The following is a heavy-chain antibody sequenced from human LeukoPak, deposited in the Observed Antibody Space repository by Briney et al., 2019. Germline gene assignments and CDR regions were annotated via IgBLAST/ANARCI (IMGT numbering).Heavy chain of an antibody. CDR1: GFTFSSYS. Sequence: GGSLRLSCAASGFTFSSYSMNWVRQAPGKGLEWVSSISSSSSYIYYADSVKGRCTISRDNAKNSLYLQMNSLRAEDTAVYYCARVTHHMVRGVIDYWGQGTLVTVSS. V-gene: IGHV3-21*01. D-gene: IGHD3-10*01. CDR2: ISSSSSYI. CDR3: ARVTHHMVRGVIDY. J-gene: IGHJ4*02.